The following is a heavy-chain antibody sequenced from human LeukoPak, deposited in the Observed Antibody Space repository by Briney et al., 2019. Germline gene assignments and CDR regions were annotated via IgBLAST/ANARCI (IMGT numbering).Heavy chain of an antibody. V-gene: IGHV3-33*01. CDR1: AFTVSSYG. D-gene: IGHD3-10*01. CDR2: IWYDGSNK. CDR3: ARDNSRFGDGMDV. Sequence: GRSLRLSCAASAFTVSSYGMHWVRQAPGKGLEWAAVIWYDGSNKYYADSVKGRFTISRDNSKNTLYLQMNSLRAEDTAVYYCARDNSRFGDGMDVWGKATTVTVSS. J-gene: IGHJ6*04.